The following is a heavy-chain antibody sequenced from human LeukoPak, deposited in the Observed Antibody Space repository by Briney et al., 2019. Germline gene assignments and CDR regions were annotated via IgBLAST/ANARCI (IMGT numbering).Heavy chain of an antibody. CDR1: GGSISSSSYY. Sequence: PSETLSLTCTVSGGSISSSSYYWGWIRQPPGKGLEWFGSIYYSGSTYYNPSLKSRVTISVDTSKNQFSLKLSSVAAADTAVYYCARHVYSSGWPHFDYWGQGTLVTVSS. J-gene: IGHJ4*02. D-gene: IGHD6-19*01. CDR3: ARHVYSSGWPHFDY. CDR2: IYYSGST. V-gene: IGHV4-39*01.